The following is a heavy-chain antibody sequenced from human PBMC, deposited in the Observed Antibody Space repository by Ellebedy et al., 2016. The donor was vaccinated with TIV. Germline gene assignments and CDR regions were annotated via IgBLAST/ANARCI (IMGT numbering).Heavy chain of an antibody. CDR3: ARRGRGGYDF. CDR2: VFDNGGTT. CDR1: GFTFSKYS. J-gene: IGHJ4*02. Sequence: GESLKISCAASGFTFSKYSMHWVRQPPGKGLEYVSAVFDNGGTTFYADSVKGRFIISRDNSKNTLYLQMGSLRADDMAVYYCARRGRGGYDFWGQGTLVAVSS. D-gene: IGHD5-24*01. V-gene: IGHV3-64*02.